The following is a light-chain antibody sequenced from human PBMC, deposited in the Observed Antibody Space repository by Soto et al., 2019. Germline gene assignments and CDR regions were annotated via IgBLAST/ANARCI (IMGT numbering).Light chain of an antibody. CDR3: ISYTSDDVRYV. Sequence: QSALTQPDSVSGTPGQSITISCTGSNSDVGIYDFVSWYQHHPGRAPKLIVSEVSHRPSGVSNRFSGSKSGNTASLTISRLQSEDEADYYCISYTSDDVRYVFGTGTKVTVL. CDR1: NSDVGIYDF. V-gene: IGLV2-14*01. CDR2: EVS. J-gene: IGLJ1*01.